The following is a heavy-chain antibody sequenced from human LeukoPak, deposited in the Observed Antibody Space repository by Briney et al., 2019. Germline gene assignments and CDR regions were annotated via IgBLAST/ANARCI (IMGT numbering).Heavy chain of an antibody. V-gene: IGHV1-69*05. CDR1: GGTLCSYP. CDR3: PIVLCCTHGVCYSPGAFDL. CDR2: IIPIFGTS. D-gene: IGHD2-8*01. J-gene: IGHJ3*01. Sequence: AVKVSRKSSGGTLCSYPISWVRQAPGEGPEWVGVIIPIFGTSNYEQKFQGSLTRTTHDSTSTAYKHLISLRSQDAAVYYCPIVLCCTHGVCYSPGAFDLWGEGTMDTVSS.